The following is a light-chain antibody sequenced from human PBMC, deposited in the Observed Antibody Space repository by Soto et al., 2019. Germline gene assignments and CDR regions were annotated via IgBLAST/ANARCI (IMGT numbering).Light chain of an antibody. V-gene: IGKV3-11*01. CDR3: QQRYSWPLT. J-gene: IGKJ4*01. CDR1: QSVTSY. Sequence: EIVLTQSPATLSLSRGDRATLSCRASQSVTSYLAWYQQKPGQAPRLLISDASNRATGIPARFSGSGAGTDFTLTISSLQPEDFAVYYCQQRYSWPLTFGGGTKVEIK. CDR2: DAS.